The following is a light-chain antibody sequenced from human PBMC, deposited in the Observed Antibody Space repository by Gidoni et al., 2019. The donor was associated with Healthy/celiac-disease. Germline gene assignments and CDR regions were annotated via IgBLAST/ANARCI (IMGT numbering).Light chain of an antibody. Sequence: DIQMTQSPSSLSASVGDRVTITCRASQSISSYLNWYQQKPGKAPKLLIYAASSLQSGVPSKFSGSGSGTDFALTISSLQPEDFAAYYYRQSYSTPPAFXQXTKVEIK. V-gene: IGKV1-39*01. CDR3: RQSYSTPPA. CDR1: QSISSY. J-gene: IGKJ1*01. CDR2: AAS.